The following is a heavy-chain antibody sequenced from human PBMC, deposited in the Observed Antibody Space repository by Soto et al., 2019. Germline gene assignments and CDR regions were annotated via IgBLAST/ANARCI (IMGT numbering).Heavy chain of an antibody. CDR2: IYYSGST. D-gene: IGHD2-21*02. J-gene: IGHJ5*02. CDR1: GGSISSGYYY. CDR3: ASEDRALTATINCLDP. Sequence: TLSVTCSVSGGSISSGYYYRSWIRKPPGQGLEWIGYIYYSGSTYYNPSLQSRVNISVDRSKNQFSLKLGSVTAADTDGDYCASEDRALTATINCLDPWGQGTLVTVSS. V-gene: IGHV4-30-4*01.